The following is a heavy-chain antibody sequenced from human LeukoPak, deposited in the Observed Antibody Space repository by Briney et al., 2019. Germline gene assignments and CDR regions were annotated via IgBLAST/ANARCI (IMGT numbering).Heavy chain of an antibody. CDR2: MNPKSGYT. D-gene: IGHD1-26*01. CDR3: VRVTGSIDY. J-gene: IGHJ4*02. Sequence: ASVKVTCKSSGYTFTAYDIYWMRQATGPGLEWMGWMNPKSGYTGFAQNFQGRVTMTRDTSISTAYMELSSLRSEDTAVYYCVRVTGSIDYWGQGTLVTVSS. V-gene: IGHV1-8*01. CDR1: GYTFTAYD.